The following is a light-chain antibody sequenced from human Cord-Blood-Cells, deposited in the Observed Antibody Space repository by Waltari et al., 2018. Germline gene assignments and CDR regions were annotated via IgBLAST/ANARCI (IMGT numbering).Light chain of an antibody. CDR2: WAS. Sequence: VSLGERATINCKSSQSVLYSSNNKNYLAWYQQKPGQPPKLLIYWASTRESGVPDRFSGSGSGTDFTLTISSLQAEDVAVYYCQQYYSTPLTFGQGTKVEIK. V-gene: IGKV4-1*01. CDR1: QSVLYSSNNKNY. CDR3: QQYYSTPLT. J-gene: IGKJ1*01.